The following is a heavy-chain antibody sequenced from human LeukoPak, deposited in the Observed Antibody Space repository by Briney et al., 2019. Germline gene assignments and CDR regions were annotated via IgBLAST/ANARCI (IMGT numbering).Heavy chain of an antibody. D-gene: IGHD6-19*01. Sequence: GGSLRLSCAASGFTVSSYWMSWVRQAPGKGLEWVANIKQDGSEKYYVDSVKGRFTMSRDNAKNSLYLQMSSLRAEDTAAYYCASESNSGQSRRFYFDYWGQGTLVTVSS. J-gene: IGHJ4*02. CDR1: GFTVSSYW. V-gene: IGHV3-7*01. CDR3: ASESNSGQSRRFYFDY. CDR2: IKQDGSEK.